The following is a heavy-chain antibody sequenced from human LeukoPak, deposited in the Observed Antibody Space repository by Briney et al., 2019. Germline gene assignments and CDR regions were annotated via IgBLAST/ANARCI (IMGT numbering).Heavy chain of an antibody. CDR1: GGSISSSSYY. V-gene: IGHV4-39*01. CDR2: IYYSGGT. Sequence: SETLSLTCTVSGGSISSSSYYWGWIRQPPGKGLEWIGSIYYSGGTYYNPSLKSRVTISVDTSKNQFSLKLSSVTAADTAVYYCARQDPSNNWFDPWGQGTLVTVSS. CDR3: ARQDPSNNWFDP. J-gene: IGHJ5*02.